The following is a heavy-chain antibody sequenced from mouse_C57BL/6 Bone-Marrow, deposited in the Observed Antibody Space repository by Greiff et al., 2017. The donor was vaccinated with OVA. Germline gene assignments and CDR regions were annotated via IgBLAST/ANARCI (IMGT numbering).Heavy chain of an antibody. J-gene: IGHJ3*01. CDR2: IDTSDSYT. CDR3: ARIYYYGSRAY. D-gene: IGHD1-1*01. Sequence: QVQLQQPGAELVKPGASVKLSCKASGYTFTSYWMQWVKQRPGQGLEWIGEIDTSDSYTNYNQKFKGKATLTVETSSSTAYMQLSSLTSEDSAVYYCARIYYYGSRAYWGQGTLVTVSA. CDR1: GYTFTSYW. V-gene: IGHV1-50*01.